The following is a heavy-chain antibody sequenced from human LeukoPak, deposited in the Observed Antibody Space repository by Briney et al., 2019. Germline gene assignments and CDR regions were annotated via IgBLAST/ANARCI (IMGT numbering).Heavy chain of an antibody. CDR2: ISGSGGST. J-gene: IGHJ4*02. CDR1: GFIFRSYA. CDR3: AKGGSSGWYGKYYFDY. D-gene: IGHD6-19*01. V-gene: IGHV3-23*01. Sequence: PGGSLRLSCAASGFIFRSYAMSWVRQAPGKGLEWVSAISGSGGSTYYADSVKGRFTISRDNSKNTLYLQVNSLRAEDTAVYYCAKGGSSGWYGKYYFDYWGQGTLVTVPS.